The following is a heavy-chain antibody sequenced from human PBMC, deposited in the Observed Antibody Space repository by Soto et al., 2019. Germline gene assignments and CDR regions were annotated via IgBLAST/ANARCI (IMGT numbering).Heavy chain of an antibody. CDR1: GFTFSNAW. Sequence: GGSLRLSCAASGFTFSNAWMNWVRQAPGKGLEWVGRIKSKTDGGTTDYAAPVKGRFTISRDDSKNTLYLQMNSLKTEDTAVYYCTAGNYYDSSGYFPDYWGQGTLVTVSS. CDR3: TAGNYYDSSGYFPDY. CDR2: IKSKTDGGTT. J-gene: IGHJ4*02. V-gene: IGHV3-15*07. D-gene: IGHD3-22*01.